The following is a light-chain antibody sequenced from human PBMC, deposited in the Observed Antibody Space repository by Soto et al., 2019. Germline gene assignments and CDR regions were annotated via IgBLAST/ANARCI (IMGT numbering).Light chain of an antibody. V-gene: IGKV3D-15*01. CDR3: QQYNNWPRT. CDR1: QSVSSTY. Sequence: EVVLTQSPGTLSLSPGERATLSSRASQSVSSTYLAWYQQKPGQAPRLLIYDASNRATGIPARFSGSGSGTEFTLTISSLQSEDFAVYYCQQYNNWPRTFGQGTKVDIK. J-gene: IGKJ1*01. CDR2: DAS.